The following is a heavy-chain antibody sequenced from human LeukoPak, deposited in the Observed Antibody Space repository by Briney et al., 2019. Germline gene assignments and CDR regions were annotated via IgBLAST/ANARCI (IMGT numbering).Heavy chain of an antibody. J-gene: IGHJ3*02. CDR3: ARGPWAAAGGSIDGLDI. D-gene: IGHD6-13*01. CDR1: EFTVSTNY. V-gene: IGHV3-53*04. Sequence: GGSLRLSCAAPEFTVSTNYMTWVRQAPGKGLEWVSVIYPGGSTYYTDSVKGRFTISRHNSENTLDLQMNSLRVEDTAVYYCARGPWAAAGGSIDGLDIWGQGTMVTVSS. CDR2: IYPGGST.